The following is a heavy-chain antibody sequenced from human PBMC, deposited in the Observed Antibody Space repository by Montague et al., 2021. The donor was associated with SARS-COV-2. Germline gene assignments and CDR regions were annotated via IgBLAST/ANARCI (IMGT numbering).Heavy chain of an antibody. CDR2: ISSTSTYT. CDR1: GFTFTDYY. Sequence: SLRLSCAASGFTFTDYYMSWVRQAPGKGLEWLSHISSTSTYTNYADSVKGRFTISRDNAKSSLYLQMNSLRAEDTAVYYCASGNCSSSRCYAVGSALDIWGQGTKVTVSS. J-gene: IGHJ3*02. CDR3: ASGNCSSSRCYAVGSALDI. D-gene: IGHD2-2*03. V-gene: IGHV3-11*03.